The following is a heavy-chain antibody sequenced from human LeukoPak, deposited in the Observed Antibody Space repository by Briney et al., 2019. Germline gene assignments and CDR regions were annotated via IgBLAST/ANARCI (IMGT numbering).Heavy chain of an antibody. J-gene: IGHJ4*02. D-gene: IGHD2-2*03. CDR3: ARQLGIVVVPDY. CDR2: ISAYNGNT. Sequence: ASVKVSCKASGYTFINHALQWVRQAPGQRLEWMGWISAYNGNTNYAQKLQGRVTMTTDTSTSTAYMELRSLRSDDTAVYYCARQLGIVVVPDYWGQGTLVTVSS. V-gene: IGHV1-18*01. CDR1: GYTFINHA.